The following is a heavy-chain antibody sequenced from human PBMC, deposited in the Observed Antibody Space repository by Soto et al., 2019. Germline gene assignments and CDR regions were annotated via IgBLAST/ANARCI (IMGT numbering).Heavy chain of an antibody. Sequence: EVQLLESGGGLVQPGGSLRLSCAASGFTFSSYAMNWVRQAPGKGMEWVSVISGSGGSTYYADSVKGRFTISRDNSKNTLYLPMNSLRAVDTAVYYCAKRTTGWYFDLWGRGTLVTVSS. V-gene: IGHV3-23*01. CDR2: ISGSGGST. CDR3: AKRTTGWYFDL. CDR1: GFTFSSYA. J-gene: IGHJ2*01.